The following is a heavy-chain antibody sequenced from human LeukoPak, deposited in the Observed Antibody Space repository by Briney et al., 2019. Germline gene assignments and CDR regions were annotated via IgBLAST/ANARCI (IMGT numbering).Heavy chain of an antibody. J-gene: IGHJ4*02. CDR3: ASTTRYSSSWYGYYFDY. D-gene: IGHD6-13*01. V-gene: IGHV4-39*07. CDR1: GGSISSSSYY. Sequence: PSETLSLTCTVSGGSISSSSYYWGWIRQPPGKGLEWIGSIYYSGSTYYNPSLKSRVTISVDTSKNQFSLKLSSVTAADTAVYYCASTTRYSSSWYGYYFDYWGQGTLVTVSS. CDR2: IYYSGST.